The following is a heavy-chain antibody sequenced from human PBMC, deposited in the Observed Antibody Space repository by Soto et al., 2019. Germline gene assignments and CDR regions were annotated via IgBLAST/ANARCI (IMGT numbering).Heavy chain of an antibody. J-gene: IGHJ4*02. CDR1: GGSISSYY. V-gene: IGHV4-59*01. D-gene: IGHD2-21*01. CDR2: IYDWGSS. CDR3: TRLVSCYCSGPVGTCPLDY. Sequence: SETLSLTCTVPGGSISSYYWSWIRHLPGKGLECIGYIYDWGSSTYNPSIKSRLTISRDTSKNQVSLQLKSVTAAETAVYYCTRLVSCYCSGPVGTCPLDYWAQGTLVTV.